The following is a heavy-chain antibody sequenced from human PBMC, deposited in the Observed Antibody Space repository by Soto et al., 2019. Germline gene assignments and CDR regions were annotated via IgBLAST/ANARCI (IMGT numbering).Heavy chain of an antibody. D-gene: IGHD2-15*01. CDR2: IIANGGT. J-gene: IGHJ4*02. V-gene: IGHV3-23*01. CDR1: GFTFNHYA. Sequence: VGSLRLSCAASGFTFNHYAMSWVRQAPGKGLEWVSIIIANGGTFYADSVKGRFTISRDNSKNTVYLQMSGLRVEGTAIYYCAKDYTVAADPSSVILFDYWGQGALVTVSS. CDR3: AKDYTVAADPSSVILFDY.